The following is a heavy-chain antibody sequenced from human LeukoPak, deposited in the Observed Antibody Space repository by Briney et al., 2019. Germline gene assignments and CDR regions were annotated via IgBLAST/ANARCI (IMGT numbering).Heavy chain of an antibody. CDR3: AKELIVVVPAATENWFDP. D-gene: IGHD2-2*01. CDR1: GFTFSSYA. CDR2: ISGSGGST. Sequence: PGGSLRLSCAASGFTFSSYAMSWVRQAPGKGLEWVSAISGSGGSTYYADSVKGRFTISRDNSKNTLYLQMNSLRAEDTAVYYCAKELIVVVPAATENWFDPWGQGTLVTVSS. V-gene: IGHV3-23*01. J-gene: IGHJ5*02.